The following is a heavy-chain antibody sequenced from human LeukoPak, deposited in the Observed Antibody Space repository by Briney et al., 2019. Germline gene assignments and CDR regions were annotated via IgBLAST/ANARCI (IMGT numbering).Heavy chain of an antibody. CDR3: ARDYRYYYDSSGYLGAFDI. D-gene: IGHD3-22*01. J-gene: IGHJ3*02. Sequence: GGSLRLSCAASGFTFSSYWMHWVRQAPGKGLVWVSRINSDGSSTSYADSVKGRFTISRDNAKNSLYLQMNSLRAEDTAVYYCARDYRYYYDSSGYLGAFDIWGQGTMVTVSS. CDR1: GFTFSSYW. V-gene: IGHV3-74*01. CDR2: INSDGSST.